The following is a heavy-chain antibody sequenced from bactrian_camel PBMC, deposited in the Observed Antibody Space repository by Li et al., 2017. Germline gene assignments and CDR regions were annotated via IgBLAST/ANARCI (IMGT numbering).Heavy chain of an antibody. D-gene: IGHD3*01. CDR3: ATALQSGGYGQYEYHV. Sequence: VQLVESGGGLVQPGGSLRPSCAASGFTFSKYAIAWVRQVPGKAPEWVSTINSGGGSTYYSDSVKDRFTISRDNAKNTLYLQLNSLKSEDTALYYCATALQSGGYGQYEYHVWGQGTQVTVS. V-gene: IGHV3S31*01. J-gene: IGHJ4*01. CDR1: GFTFSKYA. CDR2: INSGGGST.